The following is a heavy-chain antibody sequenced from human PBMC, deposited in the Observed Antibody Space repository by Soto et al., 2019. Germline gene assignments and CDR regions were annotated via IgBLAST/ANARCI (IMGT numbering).Heavy chain of an antibody. CDR3: ARDFGIFGVVIGSFDY. V-gene: IGHV3-30-3*01. J-gene: IGHJ4*02. CDR1: GFTFSSYA. Sequence: LRLSCAASGFTFSSYAMHWVRQAPGKGLEWVAVISYDGSNKYYADSVKGRFTISRDNSKNTLYLQMNSLRAEDTAVYYCARDFGIFGVVIGSFDYWGQGTLVTVSS. D-gene: IGHD3-3*01. CDR2: ISYDGSNK.